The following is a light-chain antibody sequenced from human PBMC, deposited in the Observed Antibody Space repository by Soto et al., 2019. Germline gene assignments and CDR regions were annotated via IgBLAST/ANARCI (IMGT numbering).Light chain of an antibody. J-gene: IGLJ2*01. CDR1: SSNIGAGYD. CDR3: QSYDSSLSGLGV. V-gene: IGLV1-40*01. CDR2: GNS. Sequence: QSALTQPPSVSGAPGQRVTISCTGSSSNIGAGYDVHWYQQLPGTAPKLLIYGNSNRPSGVPDRFSGSKSGTSASLAITGLQAEDEADYYCQSYDSSLSGLGVFGGGTKLTVL.